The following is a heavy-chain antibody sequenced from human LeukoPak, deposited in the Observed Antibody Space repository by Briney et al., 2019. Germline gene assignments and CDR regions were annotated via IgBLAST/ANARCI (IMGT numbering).Heavy chain of an antibody. CDR3: AIHTGGNLDAFDL. J-gene: IGHJ3*01. Sequence: PSETLSLTCTVSGGSISSTTYYWGWLRQPPGKGLEWIGSIYYSGSTYYNPSLKSRVTISIDTSKNQFSLKLNSVTAADTAVYYCAIHTGGNLDAFDLWGQGTMVTVSS. D-gene: IGHD4-23*01. V-gene: IGHV4-39*01. CDR2: IYYSGST. CDR1: GGSISSTTYY.